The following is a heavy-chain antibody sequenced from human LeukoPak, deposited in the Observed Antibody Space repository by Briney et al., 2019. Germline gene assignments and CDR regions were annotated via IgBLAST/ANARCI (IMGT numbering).Heavy chain of an antibody. Sequence: PGGSLRLSCAASGFTFSSHAMNWARQAPGKGLEWVSSIGGIGASTYYADSVKGRFTISRDNSKNTLYLQMNSLRAEDTALYYCAKAAYGDYVNWFDPWGQGILVIVSS. CDR2: IGGIGAST. J-gene: IGHJ5*02. D-gene: IGHD4-17*01. V-gene: IGHV3-23*01. CDR3: AKAAYGDYVNWFDP. CDR1: GFTFSSHA.